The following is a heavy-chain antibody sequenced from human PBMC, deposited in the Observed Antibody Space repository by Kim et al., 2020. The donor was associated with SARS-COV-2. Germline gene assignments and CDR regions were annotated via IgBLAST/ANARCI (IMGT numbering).Heavy chain of an antibody. D-gene: IGHD2-2*01. J-gene: IGHJ4*02. V-gene: IGHV3-48*03. Sequence: DSVKSRCTSSRDNAKNSLYLQMNSLRAEDTAVYYCARAGYCSSTSCYFDYWGQGTLVTVSS. CDR3: ARAGYCSSTSCYFDY.